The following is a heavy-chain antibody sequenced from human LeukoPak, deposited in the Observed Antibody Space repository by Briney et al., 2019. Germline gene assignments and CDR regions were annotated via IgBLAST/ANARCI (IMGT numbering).Heavy chain of an antibody. J-gene: IGHJ4*02. CDR3: ARSPAIYYDFWSGVGYFDY. D-gene: IGHD3-3*01. CDR2: IYYSGST. V-gene: IGHV4-59*08. CDR1: GGSISSYY. Sequence: SETLSLTCTVSGGSISSYYWSWIRQPPGKGLEWIGYIYYSGSTNYNPSLKSRVTISVDTSKNQFSLKLSSVTAADTAVYYCARSPAIYYDFWSGVGYFDYWGQGPLVTVSS.